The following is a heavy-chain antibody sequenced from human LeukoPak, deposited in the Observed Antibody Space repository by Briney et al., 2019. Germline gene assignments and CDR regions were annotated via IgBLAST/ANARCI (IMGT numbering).Heavy chain of an antibody. J-gene: IGHJ5*02. CDR1: GGSISRYY. Sequence: SETLSLTCTVSGGSISRYYWSWLRQPPGKGLEWIGYIYYSGSTNYNPSLKSRVTISVDTSKNQFSLNLTSVTAADTAVYYCARENQGSRLERWFDPWGQGTLVTVSS. CDR2: IYYSGST. CDR3: ARENQGSRLERWFDP. D-gene: IGHD1-1*01. V-gene: IGHV4-59*01.